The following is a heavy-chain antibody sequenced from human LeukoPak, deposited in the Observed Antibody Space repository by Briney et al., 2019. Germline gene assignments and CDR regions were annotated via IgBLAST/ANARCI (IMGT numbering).Heavy chain of an antibody. CDR3: ARWYCSTTTCYYLDH. V-gene: IGHV4-4*07. J-gene: IGHJ4*02. CDR1: SGSISSYY. D-gene: IGHD2-2*01. CDR2: ILTSGST. Sequence: PSETLSLTCTVSSGSISSYYWSWIRQPAGKGLEWIGRILTSGSTNYNPSLQSRVTMSVDTSKNQFSLKLNSMTAADTAVYYCARWYCSTTTCYYLDHWGQGTLVTVSS.